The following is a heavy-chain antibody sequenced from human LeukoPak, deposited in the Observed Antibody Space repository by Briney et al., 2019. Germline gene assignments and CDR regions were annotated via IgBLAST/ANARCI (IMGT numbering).Heavy chain of an antibody. CDR2: VSGSGAGT. J-gene: IGHJ4*02. CDR3: AKGGRYSPFF. V-gene: IGHV3-23*01. CDR1: GFIFSNYA. Sequence: PGGSLRLSCAASGFIFSNYAVSWVRQAPGRGLEWVSTVSGSGAGTYYADSVRGRFTISRDSSKNTLYLQMNSLRAEDTAVYYCAKGGRYSPFFWGQGTLVTVSS. D-gene: IGHD5-18*01.